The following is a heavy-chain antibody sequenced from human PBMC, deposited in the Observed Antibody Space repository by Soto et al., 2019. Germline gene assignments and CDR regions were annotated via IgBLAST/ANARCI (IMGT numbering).Heavy chain of an antibody. D-gene: IGHD3-10*01. V-gene: IGHV4-39*01. CDR1: GGSISGSSY. Sequence: QLYLQESGPALVNPSKTLSLTCAVSGGSISGSSYWGWIRQPPGKGLEWIGTIHSSGTPYYAPSLRGGVTVSLHTSASQFALRLTSVTAAESGSYFCLRLSGGDHRGDVCGQVT. J-gene: IGHJ6*02. CDR2: IHSSGTP. CDR3: LRLSGGDHRGDV.